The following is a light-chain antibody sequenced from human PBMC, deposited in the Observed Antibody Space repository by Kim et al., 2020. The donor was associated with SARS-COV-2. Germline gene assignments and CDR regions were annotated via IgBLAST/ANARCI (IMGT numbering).Light chain of an antibody. Sequence: QSALTQPRSVSGSPGQSVTISCTGTSSDVGGYNYVSWYQQHPGKAPKLMIYHVSKRPSGVPDRFSGSKSGNTASLTISGLQAEDEADYYCCSYAGSYTLGVFGGGTKLTVL. J-gene: IGLJ3*02. CDR2: HVS. CDR3: CSYAGSYTLGV. CDR1: SSDVGGYNY. V-gene: IGLV2-11*01.